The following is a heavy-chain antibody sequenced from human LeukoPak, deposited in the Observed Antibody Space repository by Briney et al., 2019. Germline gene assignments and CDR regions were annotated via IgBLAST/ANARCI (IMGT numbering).Heavy chain of an antibody. J-gene: IGHJ6*02. CDR3: ATTQDSSGYYYSYYYYYYGMDV. CDR2: INPNSGGT. Sequence: GASVKVSCKASGYTFTGYYMHWVRQAPGQGREWMGWINPNSGGTNYAQKFQGRVTMTRDTSISTAYMELSRLRSDDTAVYYCATTQDSSGYYYSYYYYYYGMDVWGQGTTVTVSS. V-gene: IGHV1-2*02. CDR1: GYTFTGYY. D-gene: IGHD3-22*01.